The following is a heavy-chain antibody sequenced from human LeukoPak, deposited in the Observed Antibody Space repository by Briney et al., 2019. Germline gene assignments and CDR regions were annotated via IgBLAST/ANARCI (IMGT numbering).Heavy chain of an antibody. V-gene: IGHV3-11*01. CDR1: GFTFSDYY. Sequence: GGSLRLSCVASGFTFSDYYMSWIRQAPEKGLEWVSHISSRGTITYYADSVKGRFTISRDNAKNSLCLQMNSLRAEDTAVYYCARTAYYYDSSGYDDAFDIWGQGTMVTVSS. CDR3: ARTAYYYDSSGYDDAFDI. J-gene: IGHJ3*02. D-gene: IGHD3-22*01. CDR2: ISSRGTIT.